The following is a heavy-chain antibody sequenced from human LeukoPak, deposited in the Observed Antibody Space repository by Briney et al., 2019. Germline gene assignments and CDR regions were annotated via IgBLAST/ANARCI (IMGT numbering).Heavy chain of an antibody. V-gene: IGHV3-21*01. Sequence: GGSLRLSCAASGFTFSSYSMNWVRQAPGKGLEWVSSISSRSSYIYYADSVKGRFTISRDNAKNSLYLQMNSLRAEDTAVYYCARDVTYYDILTGYLPLYYFDYWGQGTLVTVSS. CDR3: ARDVTYYDILTGYLPLYYFDY. CDR2: ISSRSSYI. CDR1: GFTFSSYS. J-gene: IGHJ4*02. D-gene: IGHD3-9*01.